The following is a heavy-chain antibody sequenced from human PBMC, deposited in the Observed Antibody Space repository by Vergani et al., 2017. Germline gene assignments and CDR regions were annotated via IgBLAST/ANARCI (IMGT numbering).Heavy chain of an antibody. CDR1: GYSFTSYW. D-gene: IGHD2-2*01. Sequence: EVQLVQSGAEVKKPGESLKISCKGSGYSFTSYWIGWVRQMPGKGLEWMWIIYPGDSDTRYSPSFQGQVTISADKSISTAYLQWSSLKASDTAMYYCARSVVPAALSDAFDIWGQGTMVTVSS. CDR3: ARSVVPAALSDAFDI. J-gene: IGHJ3*02. CDR2: IYPGDSDT. V-gene: IGHV5-51*01.